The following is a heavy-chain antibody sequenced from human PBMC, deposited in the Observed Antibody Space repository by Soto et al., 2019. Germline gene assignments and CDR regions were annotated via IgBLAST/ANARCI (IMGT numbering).Heavy chain of an antibody. CDR1: GYTFTSYG. D-gene: IGHD3-3*01. V-gene: IGHV1-18*01. CDR3: EREVPYFDFWSGYYVGVDY. J-gene: IGHJ4*02. CDR2: ISAYNGNT. Sequence: QVQLVQSGAEVKKPGASVKVSCKASGYTFTSYGISWVRQAPGQGREWMGWISAYNGNTNYAQKLQGRVTMTTDTSTSTAYMELRSLRSDDTAVYYCEREVPYFDFWSGYYVGVDYWAQGTLVTVSS.